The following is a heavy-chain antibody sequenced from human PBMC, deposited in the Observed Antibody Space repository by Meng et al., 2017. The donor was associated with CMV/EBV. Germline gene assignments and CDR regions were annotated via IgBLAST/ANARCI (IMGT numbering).Heavy chain of an antibody. J-gene: IGHJ6*02. Sequence: SETLSLTCAVSGGSISGYYWSWIRQPPGKGLEWIGYIYYTGSTNYNPSLKSRVTISVDTSKNQFSLKLSSVTAADTAVYYCAGLSLRFLELDDYYGLDVWGQGTTVTVSS. V-gene: IGHV4-59*01. D-gene: IGHD3-3*01. CDR2: IYYTGST. CDR1: GGSISGYY. CDR3: AGLSLRFLELDDYYGLDV.